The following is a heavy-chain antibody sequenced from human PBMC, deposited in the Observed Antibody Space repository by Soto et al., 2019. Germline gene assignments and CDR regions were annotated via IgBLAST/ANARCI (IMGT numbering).Heavy chain of an antibody. Sequence: SVKVSCKASGGTFSSYAISWVRQAPGQGLEWMGGIIPIFGTANYAQKFQGRVTITADESTSTAYMELSSLRSEDTAVYYCARGLYYYDSSGYPSRYYFDYWGQGTLVTVSS. CDR2: IIPIFGTA. D-gene: IGHD3-22*01. V-gene: IGHV1-69*13. CDR3: ARGLYYYDSSGYPSRYYFDY. J-gene: IGHJ4*02. CDR1: GGTFSSYA.